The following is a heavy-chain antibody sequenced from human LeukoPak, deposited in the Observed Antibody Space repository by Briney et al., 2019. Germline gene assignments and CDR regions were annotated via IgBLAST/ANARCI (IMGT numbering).Heavy chain of an antibody. J-gene: IGHJ4*02. CDR2: IIPIFGTA. CDR1: GGTFSSYA. V-gene: IGHV1-69*13. Sequence: ASVKVSCKASGGTFSSYAISWVRQAPGQGLEWIGGIIPIFGTANYAQKFQGRVTITADESTSTAYMELSSLRSEDTAVYYCASTPSSSWYTDYWGQGTLVTASS. D-gene: IGHD6-13*01. CDR3: ASTPSSSWYTDY.